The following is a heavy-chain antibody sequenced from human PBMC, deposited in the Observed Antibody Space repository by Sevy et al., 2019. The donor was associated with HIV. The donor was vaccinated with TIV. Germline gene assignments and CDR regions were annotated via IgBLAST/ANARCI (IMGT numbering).Heavy chain of an antibody. CDR1: GYTFTSYG. D-gene: IGHD2-2*01. Sequence: ASVKVSCKASGYTFTSYGISWVRQAPGQGLEWMGWISAYNGNTNYAQKLQGRVTMTTDTSTRTAYMELRSLRSDDTAVYYCARVKIVVVPAATLPGRYYYYGMDVWGQGTTVTVS. V-gene: IGHV1-18*01. CDR2: ISAYNGNT. CDR3: ARVKIVVVPAATLPGRYYYYGMDV. J-gene: IGHJ6*02.